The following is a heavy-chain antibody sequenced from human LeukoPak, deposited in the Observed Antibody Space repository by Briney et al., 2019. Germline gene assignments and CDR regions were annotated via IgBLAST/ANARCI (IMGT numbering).Heavy chain of an antibody. CDR3: ARGHYGMDV. V-gene: IGHV3-30*03. Sequence: GGSLRLSCAASGFTFSNYGMHWVRQAPGKGLEWVAVISYDGSNEYYADSVKGRFTISRDTSKNTLYLQMNSLRAEDTAVYYCARGHYGMDVWGQGTTVTVS. J-gene: IGHJ6*02. CDR2: ISYDGSNE. CDR1: GFTFSNYG.